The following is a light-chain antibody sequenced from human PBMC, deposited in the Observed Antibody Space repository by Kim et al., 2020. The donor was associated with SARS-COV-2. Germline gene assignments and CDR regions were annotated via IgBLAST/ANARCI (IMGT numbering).Light chain of an antibody. CDR1: QAISTY. Sequence: ESTGDRVTITCRASQAISTYLAWYQQKPGKAPKLLIYAASTLQSGVPSRFSGSGSGTDFTLTINCLQSEDFATYYCQQYYTYPRTFGQGTKVDIK. V-gene: IGKV1-8*01. J-gene: IGKJ1*01. CDR2: AAS. CDR3: QQYYTYPRT.